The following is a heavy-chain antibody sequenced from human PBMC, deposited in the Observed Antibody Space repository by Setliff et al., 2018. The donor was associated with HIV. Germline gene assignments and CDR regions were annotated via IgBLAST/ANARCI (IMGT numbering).Heavy chain of an antibody. Sequence: GGSLRLSCKTSGFTFGDYALSWFRQAPGKGLEWVSFIRTKTYGETTEYAASVKGRFTISSDDSQRFSYLQMSSLKTEDTGVYYCSRTLGSYFDSNGYLRYFDYWGQGTLVTVSS. CDR1: GFTFGDYA. V-gene: IGHV3-49*03. CDR3: SRTLGSYFDSNGYLRYFDY. D-gene: IGHD3-22*01. J-gene: IGHJ4*02. CDR2: IRTKTYGETT.